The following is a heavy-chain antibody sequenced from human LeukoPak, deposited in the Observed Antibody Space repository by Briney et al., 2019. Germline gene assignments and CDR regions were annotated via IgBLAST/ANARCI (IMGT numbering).Heavy chain of an antibody. CDR1: GYTFTSYY. CDR3: ATAKYGGSYLFDY. V-gene: IGHV1-46*01. Sequence: GASVKVSCKASGYTFTSYYMHWVRQAPGQGLEWMGIINPSGGSTIYAQKFQGRVTMTEDTSTDTAYMELSSLRSEDTAVYYCATAKYGGSYLFDYWGQGTLVTVSS. CDR2: INPSGGST. J-gene: IGHJ4*02. D-gene: IGHD1-26*01.